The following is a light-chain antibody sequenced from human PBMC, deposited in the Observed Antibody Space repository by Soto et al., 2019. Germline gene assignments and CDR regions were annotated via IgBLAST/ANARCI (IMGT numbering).Light chain of an antibody. CDR1: QSVSSS. Sequence: EIVLTQSPGTLSLSPVERATLXWRASQSVSSSFLAWYQQKRGQPPRLLIYGASTRATGIPARFSGSGSGTEFTLTISSLQSEDFAVYYCQQYNNWPPLTFGGGTKVDIK. V-gene: IGKV3-15*01. J-gene: IGKJ4*01. CDR3: QQYNNWPPLT. CDR2: GAS.